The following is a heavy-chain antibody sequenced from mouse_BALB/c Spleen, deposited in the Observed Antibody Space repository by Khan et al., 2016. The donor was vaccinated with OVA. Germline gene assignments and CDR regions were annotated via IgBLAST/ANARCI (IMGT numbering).Heavy chain of an antibody. CDR3: TRDRIDY. CDR2: INPTSGYT. CDR1: NYTFTTYW. Sequence: HVQLQQSGAERAKPGASVKMSCKASNYTFTTYWMHWVKQRPGRGLEWIGYINPTSGYTDYNEKFKDRDTLSADKSSSTAYMQLSSLTSEDSAVYYCTRDRIDYWGQGTTLTVSS. J-gene: IGHJ2*01. V-gene: IGHV1-7*01.